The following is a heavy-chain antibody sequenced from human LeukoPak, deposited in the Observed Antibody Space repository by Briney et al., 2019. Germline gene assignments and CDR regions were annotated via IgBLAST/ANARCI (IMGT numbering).Heavy chain of an antibody. D-gene: IGHD2-8*01. CDR2: IPYDGSNK. V-gene: IGHV3-30*01. J-gene: IGHJ5*02. CDR1: GFTFSSYA. CDR3: ARGEYCTNGACSANFFDP. Sequence: GGSLRLSCAASGFTFSSYAMHWVRQAPGKGLEWVAVIPYDGSNKYYADSVKGRFTISRDNSKNTLYLQMNSLRAEDTAVYYCARGEYCTNGACSANFFDPWRQRPLVNVSS.